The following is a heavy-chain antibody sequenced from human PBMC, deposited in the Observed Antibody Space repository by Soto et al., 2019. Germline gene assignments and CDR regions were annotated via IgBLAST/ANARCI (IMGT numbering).Heavy chain of an antibody. Sequence: QVQLVQSGAEVKKPGASVKVSCKASGYTFTSYAMDWVRQAPGQRLEWMGWINAGNGNTKYSQKFQGRVTITRDTSASKAYMELSSLRSEDTAVYYCARDMGFGLSDYWGQGTLVTVS. D-gene: IGHD3-10*01. CDR1: GYTFTSYA. CDR2: INAGNGNT. J-gene: IGHJ4*02. V-gene: IGHV1-3*01. CDR3: ARDMGFGLSDY.